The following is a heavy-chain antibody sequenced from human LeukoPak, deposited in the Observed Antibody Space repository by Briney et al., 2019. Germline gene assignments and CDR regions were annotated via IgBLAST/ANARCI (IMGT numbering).Heavy chain of an antibody. Sequence: GGSLRLSCAAPGFTFSSYAMHWVRQAPGKGLEWVAVISYDGSNKYYADSVKGRFTISRDNSKNTLYLQMNSLRAEDTAVYYCASQRTGGLDFDYWGQGTLVTVSS. J-gene: IGHJ4*02. CDR3: ASQRTGGLDFDY. CDR2: ISYDGSNK. D-gene: IGHD7-27*01. V-gene: IGHV3-30-3*01. CDR1: GFTFSSYA.